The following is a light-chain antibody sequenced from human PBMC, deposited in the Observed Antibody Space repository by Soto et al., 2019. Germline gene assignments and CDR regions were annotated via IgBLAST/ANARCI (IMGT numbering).Light chain of an antibody. V-gene: IGLV3-21*04. Sequence: SYELTQPPSVSVAPGKTARITCGGHNIGSKSVHWSQQKPGQAPVLVIYYDSDRPSGIPERFSGSNSGNTATLTISRVEAGDEADYYCQVWDSSSDHVVFGGGTKLTVL. CDR2: YDS. CDR3: QVWDSSSDHVV. CDR1: NIGSKS. J-gene: IGLJ2*01.